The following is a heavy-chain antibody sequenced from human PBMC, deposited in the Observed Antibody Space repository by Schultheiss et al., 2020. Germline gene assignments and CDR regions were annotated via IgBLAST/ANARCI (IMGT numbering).Heavy chain of an antibody. CDR3: ARQHSPLRYFDWSLPYYYYGMDV. CDR1: GGSISSYY. Sequence: SETLSLTCTVSGGSISSYYWSWIRQPPGKGLEWIGYIYYSGSTNYNPSLKSRVTISVDTSKNQFSLKLSSVTAADTAVYYCARQHSPLRYFDWSLPYYYYGMDVWGQGTTVTVSS. D-gene: IGHD3-9*01. CDR2: IYYSGST. V-gene: IGHV4-59*08. J-gene: IGHJ6*02.